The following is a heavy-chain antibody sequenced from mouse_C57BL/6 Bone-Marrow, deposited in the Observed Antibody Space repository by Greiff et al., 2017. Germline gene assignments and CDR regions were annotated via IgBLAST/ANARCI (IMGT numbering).Heavy chain of an antibody. V-gene: IGHV1-81*01. CDR3: ARGAFYYYGISCGFAY. CDR1: GYTFTSYG. D-gene: IGHD1-1*01. Sequence: QVQLKQSGAELARPGASVKLSCKASGYTFTSYGISWVKQRTGQGLEWIGEIYPRSGNTYYKEKCKGKATLTADKSSSTAYMELRSLTSEDSAVYFCARGAFYYYGISCGFAYWGQGTLVTVSA. J-gene: IGHJ3*01. CDR2: IYPRSGNT.